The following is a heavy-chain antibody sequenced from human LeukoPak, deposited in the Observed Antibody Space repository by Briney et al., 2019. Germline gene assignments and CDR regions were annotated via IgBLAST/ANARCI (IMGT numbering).Heavy chain of an antibody. V-gene: IGHV1-2*02. D-gene: IGHD3-22*01. CDR3: ARQTHYYDSSGYYYEFNNGLDY. Sequence: ASVKVSCKASGYTFTGYYMHWVRQAPGQGLGWMGWINPNSGGTNYAQKFQGRVTMTRDTSISTAYMELSRLRSDDTAVYYCARQTHYYDSSGYYYEFNNGLDYWGQGTLVIVSS. CDR2: INPNSGGT. J-gene: IGHJ4*02. CDR1: GYTFTGYY.